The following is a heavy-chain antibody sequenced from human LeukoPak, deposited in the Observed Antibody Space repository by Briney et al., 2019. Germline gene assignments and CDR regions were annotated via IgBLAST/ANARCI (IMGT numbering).Heavy chain of an antibody. Sequence: GGSLRLSCAASGFTFSSYEMNWVRQAPGKGREGVSYISSSGSTIYYADSVKGRFTISRDNAKNSLYLQMNSLRAEDTAVYYCARDLRYSSSYAPFDYWGQGTLVTVSS. J-gene: IGHJ4*02. CDR1: GFTFSSYE. V-gene: IGHV3-48*03. CDR3: ARDLRYSSSYAPFDY. CDR2: ISSSGSTI. D-gene: IGHD6-13*01.